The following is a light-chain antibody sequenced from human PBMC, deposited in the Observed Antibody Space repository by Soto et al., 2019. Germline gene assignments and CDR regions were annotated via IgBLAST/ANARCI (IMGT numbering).Light chain of an antibody. CDR3: MQALQTPST. J-gene: IGKJ1*01. CDR1: VNILYSPTNRDY. Sequence: DIVMTQSPDSLAVSLGERATINCKSSVNILYSPTNRDYLAWYQQKPGQSPQLLIYLGSNRASGVPDRFSGSGSGTDFTLKISRVEAEDVGVYYCMQALQTPSTFGQGTKVDIK. V-gene: IGKV2-28*01. CDR2: LGS.